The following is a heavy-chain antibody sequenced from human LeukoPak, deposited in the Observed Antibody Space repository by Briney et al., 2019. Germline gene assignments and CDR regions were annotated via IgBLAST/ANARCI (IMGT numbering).Heavy chain of an antibody. CDR1: GFTFSSYS. CDR2: ISSSSSTI. J-gene: IGHJ4*02. V-gene: IGHV3-48*01. D-gene: IGHD3-9*01. Sequence: PGGSLRLSCAASGFTFSSYSMNWVRQAPGKGLEWVSYISSSSSTIYYADSVKGRFTISRDNAKNSLYLQMNSLRAEDTALYYCAKDIYYDILTGPFDYWGQGTLVSVSS. CDR3: AKDIYYDILTGPFDY.